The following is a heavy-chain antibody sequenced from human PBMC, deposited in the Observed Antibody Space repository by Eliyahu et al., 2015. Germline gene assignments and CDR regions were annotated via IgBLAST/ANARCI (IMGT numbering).Heavy chain of an antibody. Sequence: QVQLQQWGAGLLKPSETLSLTCAVYGGSFSGYYWSWIRQPPGKGLEWIGEINHSGSTNYNPSLKSRVTISVDTSKNQFSLKLSSVTAADTAVYYCARVGYGDYPYYYYYYGMDVWGKGTTVTVSS. V-gene: IGHV4-34*01. J-gene: IGHJ6*04. CDR3: ARVGYGDYPYYYYYYGMDV. CDR2: INHSGST. D-gene: IGHD4-17*01. CDR1: GGSFSGYY.